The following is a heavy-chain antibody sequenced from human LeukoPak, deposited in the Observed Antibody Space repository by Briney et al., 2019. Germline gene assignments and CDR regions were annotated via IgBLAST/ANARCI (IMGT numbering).Heavy chain of an antibody. J-gene: IGHJ3*02. Sequence: SGGSLRLSCAASGFTFSSYSMNWVRQAPGKGLEWVPSISSSSSYIYYADSVKGRFTISRDNAKNSLYLQMNSLRAEDTAVYYCARVPFIAAAGSLRGAFDIWGQGTMVTVSS. CDR2: ISSSSSYI. CDR1: GFTFSSYS. V-gene: IGHV3-21*01. CDR3: ARVPFIAAAGSLRGAFDI. D-gene: IGHD6-13*01.